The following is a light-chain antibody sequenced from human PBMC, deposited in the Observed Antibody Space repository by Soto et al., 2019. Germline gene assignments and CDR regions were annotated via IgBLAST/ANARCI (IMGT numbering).Light chain of an antibody. V-gene: IGKV1-39*01. CDR1: QSIARF. Sequence: DIQMTQSPSSLFASVGDRVTISCRASQSIARFLNWYQQKPGKAPNLLIYASSTLQSGVPSSFSGSASGTDFTLTINSLQPDAFATYFCQQSYSTPYTFGQGTKLDIK. CDR2: ASS. J-gene: IGKJ2*01. CDR3: QQSYSTPYT.